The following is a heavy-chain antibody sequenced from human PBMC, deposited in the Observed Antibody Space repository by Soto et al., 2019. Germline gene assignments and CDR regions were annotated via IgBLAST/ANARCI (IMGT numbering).Heavy chain of an antibody. V-gene: IGHV2-5*01. CDR2: INWNDDE. J-gene: IGHJ6*02. CDR1: GFSLNTRAVG. CDR3: AHRHDLGGIDF. Sequence: SGPTLVNPTQTLTLTCPFSGFSLNTRAVGVGWIRQPPGKALEWLALINWNDDERYSPSLKDRLTITKDTSRNHVVLTMTNVDPVDTATYYCAHRHDLGGIDFCGQGITVTVSS. D-gene: IGHD3-16*01.